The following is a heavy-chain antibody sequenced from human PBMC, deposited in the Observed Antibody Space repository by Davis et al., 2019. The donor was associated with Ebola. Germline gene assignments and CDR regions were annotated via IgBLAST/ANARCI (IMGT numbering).Heavy chain of an antibody. D-gene: IGHD3-16*01. Sequence: AASVKVSCKAFGYTFTSYGISWVRQAPGQGLEWMGIINPSGGSTSYAQKFQGRVTMTRDTSTSTVYMEPSSLRSEDTAVYYCARGRGDTVRWFDPWGQGTLVTVSS. CDR1: GYTFTSYG. J-gene: IGHJ5*02. CDR3: ARGRGDTVRWFDP. CDR2: INPSGGST. V-gene: IGHV1-46*01.